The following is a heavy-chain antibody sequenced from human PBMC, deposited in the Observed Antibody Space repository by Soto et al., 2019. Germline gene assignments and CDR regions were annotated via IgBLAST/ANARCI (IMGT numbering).Heavy chain of an antibody. Sequence: SETLSLTCTVSGGYISSYYWSWLRQPPGKGLEWIGYIYYSGSTNYNPSLKSRVTISVDTSKNLFSLKLSSVTAADTAVYYCARDRGWLHDWGQGTRVTVSS. CDR2: IYYSGST. J-gene: IGHJ4*02. V-gene: IGHV4-59*01. CDR1: GGYISSYY. D-gene: IGHD3-10*01. CDR3: ARDRGWLHD.